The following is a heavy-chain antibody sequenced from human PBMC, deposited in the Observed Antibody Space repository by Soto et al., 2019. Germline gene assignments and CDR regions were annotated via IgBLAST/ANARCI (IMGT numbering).Heavy chain of an antibody. V-gene: IGHV1-2*02. Sequence: ASVKVSCKASGYTLTGYYMHWVRQAPGQGLEWMGWINPNSGGTNYAQKFQGRVTMTRDTSISTAYMELSRLRSDDTAVYYCARTSGRYYDSSGYLGYWGQGTLVTVSS. D-gene: IGHD3-22*01. CDR3: ARTSGRYYDSSGYLGY. CDR2: INPNSGGT. J-gene: IGHJ4*02. CDR1: GYTLTGYY.